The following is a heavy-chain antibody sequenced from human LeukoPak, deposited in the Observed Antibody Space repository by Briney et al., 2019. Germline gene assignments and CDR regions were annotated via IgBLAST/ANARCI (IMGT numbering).Heavy chain of an antibody. J-gene: IGHJ6*03. CDR1: GGSFSIYY. D-gene: IGHD5-12*01. CDR3: ARAKGGYSGYDHTQYYYYMDV. CDR2: IYTNGST. V-gene: IGHV4-4*07. Sequence: SETLSLTCTVSGGSFSIYYWTWIRQPAGKGLEWIGRIYTNGSTNYNPSLKSRVTMSVDTSKNQFSLKLSSVTAADTAVYYCARAKGGYSGYDHTQYYYYMDVWGKGTTVTISS.